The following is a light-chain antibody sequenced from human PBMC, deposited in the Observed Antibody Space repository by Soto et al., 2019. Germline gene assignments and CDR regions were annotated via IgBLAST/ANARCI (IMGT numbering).Light chain of an antibody. CDR1: QTISSW. V-gene: IGKV1-5*03. CDR3: QHYNSYSGA. CDR2: KAS. Sequence: DIQMTQSPSTLSGSVGDRVTITCRASQTISSWLAWYQQKPGKAPKLLIYKASTFKSGVPSRFSGSGSGTEVTLTISSLQPDDLATSYCQHYNSYSGAFGQGTKVDIK. J-gene: IGKJ1*01.